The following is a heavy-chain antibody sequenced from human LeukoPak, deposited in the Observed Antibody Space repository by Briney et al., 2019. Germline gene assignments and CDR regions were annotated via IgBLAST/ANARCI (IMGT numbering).Heavy chain of an antibody. D-gene: IGHD3-10*01. V-gene: IGHV4-38-2*02. J-gene: IGHJ4*02. CDR2: IYHSRST. CDR1: GYSIRSGYY. Sequence: SETLSLTCSVSGYSIRSGYYWGWIRQPPGKGLEWIGTIYHSRSTYYKSSLKSRVTISVDTSKNQFSLRLSSVTAADTAVYYCATSEKGYASGSEFDYWGQGTLVTVSS. CDR3: ATSEKGYASGSEFDY.